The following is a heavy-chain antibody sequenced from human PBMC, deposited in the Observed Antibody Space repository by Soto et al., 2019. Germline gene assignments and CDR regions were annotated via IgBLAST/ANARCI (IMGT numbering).Heavy chain of an antibody. Sequence: QVQLVQSGAEVKKPGSSVKVSCKASGGTFSSYTISWVRQAPGQGLEWMGRIIPILGIANYAQKFQGRVTINADKSTSTAYMELSSLRSEDTAVYYCARAPSGYDLPAYWGQGTLVTVSS. CDR3: ARAPSGYDLPAY. J-gene: IGHJ4*02. D-gene: IGHD5-12*01. CDR1: GGTFSSYT. V-gene: IGHV1-69*02. CDR2: IIPILGIA.